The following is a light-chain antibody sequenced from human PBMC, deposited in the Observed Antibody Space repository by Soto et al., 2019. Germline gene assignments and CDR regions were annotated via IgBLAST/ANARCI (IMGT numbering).Light chain of an antibody. CDR1: QGISNY. Sequence: QSTQSPSFLSASLGDGVTITCRASQGISNYLAWYQQKPGKAPNLLIHTASSLQTGVPSRFSGSGSGTEFTLTISSLQPDDFATYYCQHYNSYSEAFGQGTKVDI. CDR2: TAS. V-gene: IGKV1-9*01. CDR3: QHYNSYSEA. J-gene: IGKJ1*01.